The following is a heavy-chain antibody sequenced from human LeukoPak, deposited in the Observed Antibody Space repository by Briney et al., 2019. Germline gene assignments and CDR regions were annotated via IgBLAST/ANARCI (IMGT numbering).Heavy chain of an antibody. CDR2: IYYSGST. CDR3: ARQLGYCSSTSCYADKVDY. Sequence: PSETLSLTCTVSGGSISSSSYYWGRIRQPPGKGLEWIGSIYYSGSTYYNPYLKSRVTISVDTSKNQFSLKLSSVTAADTAVYYCARQLGYCSSTSCYADKVDYWGQGTLVTVSS. CDR1: GGSISSSSYY. J-gene: IGHJ4*02. D-gene: IGHD2-2*01. V-gene: IGHV4-39*01.